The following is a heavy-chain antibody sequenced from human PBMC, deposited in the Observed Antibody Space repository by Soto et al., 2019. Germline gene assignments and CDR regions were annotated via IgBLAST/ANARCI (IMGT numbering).Heavy chain of an antibody. CDR2: INHSGST. CDR1: GGSFSGYY. V-gene: IGHV4-34*01. CDR3: ARGRPLGFYDFWSGSGFDY. J-gene: IGHJ4*02. D-gene: IGHD3-3*01. Sequence: QVQLQQWGAGLLKPSETLSLTCAVYGGSFSGYYWSWIRQPPGKGLEWIGEINHSGSTNYNPSLKSRVTISIDTSKNQFSLKVRSVTAADTAVYYCARGRPLGFYDFWSGSGFDYWGQGTLVTVSS.